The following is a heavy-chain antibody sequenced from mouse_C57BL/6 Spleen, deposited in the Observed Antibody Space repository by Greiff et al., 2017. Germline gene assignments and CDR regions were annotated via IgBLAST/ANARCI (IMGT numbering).Heavy chain of an antibody. CDR2: INPNNGGT. Sequence: VQLKQSGPELVKPGASVKMSCKASGYTFTDYNMHWVKQSHGKSLEWIGYINPNNGGTSYNQKFKGKATLTVDKSSSTAYMELRSLTSEVSAVYCCARYPGDYFDYWGQGTTLTVSS. CDR3: ARYPGDYFDY. J-gene: IGHJ2*01. CDR1: GYTFTDYN. V-gene: IGHV1-22*01.